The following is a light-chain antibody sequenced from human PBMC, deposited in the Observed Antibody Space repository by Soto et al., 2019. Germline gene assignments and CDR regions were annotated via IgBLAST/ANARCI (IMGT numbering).Light chain of an antibody. CDR1: QNVDNW. J-gene: IGKJ1*01. CDR2: DAS. Sequence: GDRVTITCLASQNVDNWVAWYQQKPGKAPKFLIYDASNLESGVPSRFSGRGSGTEFTLTISSLQPDDFATYYCQRYNSNSRTFGQGTKVDIK. CDR3: QRYNSNSRT. V-gene: IGKV1-5*01.